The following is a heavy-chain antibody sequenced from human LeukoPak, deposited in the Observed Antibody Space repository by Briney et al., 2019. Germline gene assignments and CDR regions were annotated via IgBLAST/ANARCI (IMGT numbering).Heavy chain of an antibody. Sequence: GGSLRLSCAASGFIFSDYYMSWIRQAPGKGLEWVSYISSSGSTMYYTDSVKGRFTISRDNAKDSLYLQMNSLRAEDTAVSYCARLPARLLRTILGIRTDAFDIWGQGTMVTVSS. CDR3: ARLPARLLRTILGIRTDAFDI. CDR2: ISSSGSTM. J-gene: IGHJ3*02. D-gene: IGHD3-3*01. V-gene: IGHV3-11*04. CDR1: GFIFSDYY.